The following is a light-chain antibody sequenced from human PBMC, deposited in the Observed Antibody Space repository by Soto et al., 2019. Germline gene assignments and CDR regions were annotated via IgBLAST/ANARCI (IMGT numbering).Light chain of an antibody. J-gene: IGKJ1*01. CDR2: LGS. CDR1: QSLLQSDGYNY. V-gene: IGKV2-28*01. CDR3: IQTLQIPRT. Sequence: DIVMTQSPLSLPVTPGEPASISCRSSQSLLQSDGYNYLDWYLQKRGQSPQLLIYLGSNRASGVPDRFSGSGSGTDFTVKISRVEAEDVGVYYCIQTLQIPRTFGQGNRGEI.